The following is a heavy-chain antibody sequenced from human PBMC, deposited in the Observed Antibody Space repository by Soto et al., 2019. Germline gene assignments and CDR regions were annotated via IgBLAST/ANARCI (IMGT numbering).Heavy chain of an antibody. CDR1: GGSFSGYY. CDR2: INHSGST. Sequence: SETLSLTCAVYGGSFSGYYWSWIRQPPGKGLEWIGEINHSGSTNYNPSLKSRVTISVDTSKNQFSLKLSSVTAADTAVYYCARGRRDYYYYYYMDVWGKGTTVTVSS. J-gene: IGHJ6*03. CDR3: ARGRRDYYYYYYMDV. V-gene: IGHV4-34*01.